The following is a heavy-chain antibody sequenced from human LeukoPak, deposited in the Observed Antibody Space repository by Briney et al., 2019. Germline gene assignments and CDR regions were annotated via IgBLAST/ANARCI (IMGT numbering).Heavy chain of an antibody. Sequence: GGSLRLSCTASGFTFRSFGMHWVRQAPGEGLEWVAMIWYHGNNEYYADSVKGRFIISRDNSKNTLYLQMNSLRPEDTAVYYCAKDGVGSNDYHAFDKWGQGTVVTVAS. V-gene: IGHV3-30*02. CDR3: AKDGVGSNDYHAFDK. J-gene: IGHJ3*02. D-gene: IGHD4/OR15-4a*01. CDR1: GFTFRSFG. CDR2: IWYHGNNE.